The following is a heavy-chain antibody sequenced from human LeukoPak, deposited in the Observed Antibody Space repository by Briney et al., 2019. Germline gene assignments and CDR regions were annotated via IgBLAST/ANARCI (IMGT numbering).Heavy chain of an antibody. CDR2: INPNSGGT. CDR1: GYTFTGYY. J-gene: IGHJ6*03. D-gene: IGHD2-2*01. CDR3: ASACTSCCPVHYYYYMDV. Sequence: ASVKVSCKASGYTFTGYYMHWVRQAPGQGLEWMGWINPNSGGTNYAQKFQGRVTMTRDTSISTAYMELSRLRSDDTAVYYCASACTSCCPVHYYYYMDVWGKGTTVTVSS. V-gene: IGHV1-2*02.